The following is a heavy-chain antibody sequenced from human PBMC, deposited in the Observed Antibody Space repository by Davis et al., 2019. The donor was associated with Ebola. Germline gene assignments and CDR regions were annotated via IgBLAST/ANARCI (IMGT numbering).Heavy chain of an antibody. Sequence: GESLKISCAASGFTFGTFLMTWVRQAPGKGLEWVANINEYGTEKNYVDSVKGRFTISRDNAKDSTYLQMNSLRGEDTAVYFCARRILGDSRGAADVWGQGTTVTVSS. D-gene: IGHD2-15*01. CDR1: GFTFGTFL. CDR3: ARRILGDSRGAADV. V-gene: IGHV3-7*01. CDR2: INEYGTEK. J-gene: IGHJ6*02.